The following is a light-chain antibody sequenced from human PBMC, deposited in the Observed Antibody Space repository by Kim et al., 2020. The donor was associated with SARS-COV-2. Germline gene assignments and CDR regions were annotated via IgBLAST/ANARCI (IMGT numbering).Light chain of an antibody. CDR2: RNN. CDR3: AAWDDSLSGYV. V-gene: IGLV1-47*01. J-gene: IGLJ1*01. Sequence: QAVVTQPPSASGTPGQRVTISCSGGSPNIGSNYVYWYQHLPGTAPKLLIYRNNQRPSGVPDRFSGSKSATSASLAISGLRSEDEADYYCAAWDDSLSGYVFGSGTKVTVL. CDR1: SPNIGSNY.